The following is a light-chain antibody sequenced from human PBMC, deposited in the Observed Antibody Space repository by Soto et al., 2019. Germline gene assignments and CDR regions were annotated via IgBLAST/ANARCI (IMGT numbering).Light chain of an antibody. CDR3: QSYDDSLSVHYV. CDR2: GNT. J-gene: IGLJ1*01. V-gene: IGLV1-40*01. CDR1: SSNIGSSYD. Sequence: QSVLTQPPSVSGAPGQRVTISCTGSSSNIGSSYDVQWYQQLPGTAPKLLIHGNTDRPSGVPDPFSGCKSGTSASLAITGLQADDEADYYCQSYDDSLSVHYVFGTGTKRTVL.